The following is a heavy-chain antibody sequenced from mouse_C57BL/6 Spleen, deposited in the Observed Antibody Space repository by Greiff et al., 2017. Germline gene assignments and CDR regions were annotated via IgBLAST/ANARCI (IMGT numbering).Heavy chain of an antibody. CDR1: GYTFTSYR. Sequence: DVKLQESGPVLARPGASVTMSCQTSGYTFTSYRMHWVKQRPGQGLEWVGAISPGNSGNRYNQKLKGRAKLTAVNSASTAYMERSSLTNEDSAGYDGTTVGTNYYAIDVGGQGTSVTVSS. D-gene: IGHD1-1*01. CDR2: ISPGNSGN. V-gene: IGHV1-5*01. CDR3: TTVGTNYYAIDV. J-gene: IGHJ4*01.